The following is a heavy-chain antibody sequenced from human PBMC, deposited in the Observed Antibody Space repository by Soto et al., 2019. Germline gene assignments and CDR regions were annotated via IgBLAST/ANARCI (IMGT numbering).Heavy chain of an antibody. V-gene: IGHV3-9*01. D-gene: IGHD2-2*01. CDR2: ISWNSGSI. CDR3: AKEYVPGLYYYYMDV. CDR1: GVTFDDYA. J-gene: IGHJ6*03. Sequence: GGSLRLSCAASGVTFDDYAMHWVRQAPGKGLEWVSGISWNSGSIGYADSVKGRFTISRDNAKNSLYLQMNSLRAEDTALYYCAKEYVPGLYYYYMDVWGKGTTVTVSS.